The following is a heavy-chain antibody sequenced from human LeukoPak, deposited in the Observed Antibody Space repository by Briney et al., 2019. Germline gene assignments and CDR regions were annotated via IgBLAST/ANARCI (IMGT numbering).Heavy chain of an antibody. V-gene: IGHV3-74*01. Sequence: GGSLRLSCAASGFSFRSYWMHWVRQAPGKGLVWVSRINSDGSNTSYADSVKGRFTISRDNAKNTLYLQMNSLRAEDTAVYFCARGIEAFDYWGQGTLVTVSS. CDR1: GFSFRSYW. CDR3: ARGIEAFDY. J-gene: IGHJ4*02. CDR2: INSDGSNT. D-gene: IGHD2-15*01.